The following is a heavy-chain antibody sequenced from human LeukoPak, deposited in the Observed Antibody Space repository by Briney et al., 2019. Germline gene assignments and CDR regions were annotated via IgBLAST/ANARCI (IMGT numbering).Heavy chain of an antibody. CDR2: IRSKAYGGTT. CDR1: GFTFGDYA. Sequence: GGSLRLSCTASGFTFGDYAMSWFRQAPWKGLEWVGFIRSKAYGGTTEYAASVKGRFTISRDDSKSIAYLRMNILKTEDTAVYYCTRASIAAAGYFDYWGQGTLVTVSS. J-gene: IGHJ4*02. V-gene: IGHV3-49*03. CDR3: TRASIAAAGYFDY. D-gene: IGHD6-13*01.